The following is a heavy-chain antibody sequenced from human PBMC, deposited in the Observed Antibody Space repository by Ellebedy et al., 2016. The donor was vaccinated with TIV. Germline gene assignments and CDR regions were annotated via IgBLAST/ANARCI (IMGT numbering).Heavy chain of an antibody. J-gene: IGHJ3*02. CDR1: GYTFTDYY. CDR3: AAYRSTEYYYDSSGPGDAFDI. CDR2: INPNSSGT. V-gene: IGHV1-2*04. D-gene: IGHD3-22*01. Sequence: AASVKVSCKASGYTFTDYYIHWVRQAPGQGLEWMGWINPNSSGTNYAQRFQGWVTMTRDTSISTAYMELSSLRSEDTAVYYCAAYRSTEYYYDSSGPGDAFDIWGQGTMVTVSS.